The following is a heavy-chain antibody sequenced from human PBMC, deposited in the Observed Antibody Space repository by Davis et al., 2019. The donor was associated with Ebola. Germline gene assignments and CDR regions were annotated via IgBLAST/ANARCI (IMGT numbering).Heavy chain of an antibody. CDR1: GFTVSSNY. J-gene: IGHJ4*02. CDR3: AKYSGLDY. V-gene: IGHV3-66*01. D-gene: IGHD1-26*01. Sequence: GESLKISCAASGFTVSSNYMSWVRQAPGKGLEWVSVIYSGGSTYYADSVKGRFTISRDNSKNTLYLQMNSLRAEDTAVYYCAKYSGLDYWGQGTLVTVSS. CDR2: IYSGGST.